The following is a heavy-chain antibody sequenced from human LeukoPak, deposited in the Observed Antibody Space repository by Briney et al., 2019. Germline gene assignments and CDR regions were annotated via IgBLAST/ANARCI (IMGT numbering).Heavy chain of an antibody. J-gene: IGHJ5*02. CDR3: ARTRARTPRSGYSYADAVFDP. V-gene: IGHV3-53*05. D-gene: IGHD5-18*01. CDR2: IYSGGST. Sequence: GGSLRLSCAASGFTVSSNYMSWVRQAPGKGLEWVSIIYSGGSTYYADSVKGRFTISRDNSKNTLYLQMNSLRSEDTAVYYCARTRARTPRSGYSYADAVFDPWGQGTLVTVSS. CDR1: GFTVSSNY.